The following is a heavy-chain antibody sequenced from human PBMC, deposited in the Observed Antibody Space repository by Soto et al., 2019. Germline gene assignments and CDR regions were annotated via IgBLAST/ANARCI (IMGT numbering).Heavy chain of an antibody. CDR2: IPKEGVDG. Sequence: VGSLRLSFEVSGFVFSMYSMSWVRQTPGKGLEWVSKIPKEGVDGHYAYSVKGRFTISRDNGKNSLYLQMNNLLAEDTAVYYCARDHWILPAHDSFYGSHXWGRAATVTVS. J-gene: IGHJ6*02. V-gene: IGHV3-7*05. CDR3: ARDHWILPAHDSFYGSHX. D-gene: IGHD5-18*01. CDR1: GFVFSMYS.